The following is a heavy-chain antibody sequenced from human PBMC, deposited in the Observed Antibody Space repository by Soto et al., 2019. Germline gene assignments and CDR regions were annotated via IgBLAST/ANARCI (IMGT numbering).Heavy chain of an antibody. CDR2: IDPSDSYT. D-gene: IGHD3-22*01. J-gene: IGHJ6*02. Sequence: SESLKISCKGSGYSFTSYWSSWVRQMPGKGLEWMGRIDPSDSYTNYSPSFQGHVTISADKSISTAYLQWSSLKASDTAMYYCARHRFPHYYDSSGPEKYYYYYGMDVWGQGTTVTVSS. CDR3: ARHRFPHYYDSSGPEKYYYYYGMDV. CDR1: GYSFTSYW. V-gene: IGHV5-10-1*01.